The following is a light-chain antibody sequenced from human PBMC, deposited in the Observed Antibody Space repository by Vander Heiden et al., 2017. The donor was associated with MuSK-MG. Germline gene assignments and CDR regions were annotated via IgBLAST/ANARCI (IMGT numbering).Light chain of an antibody. J-gene: IGKJ4*01. CDR1: QGIRND. CDR2: AAS. Sequence: IQMTQSPSSLSASVGDTVTITCRASQGIRNDLGWYQQKPGEAPKRLISAASSLQSGVPSRFSARGSGTDFTLTISSPRPEDSATYYCQQHHVSPPLTFGGGTKVEI. CDR3: QQHHVSPPLT. V-gene: IGKV1-17*01.